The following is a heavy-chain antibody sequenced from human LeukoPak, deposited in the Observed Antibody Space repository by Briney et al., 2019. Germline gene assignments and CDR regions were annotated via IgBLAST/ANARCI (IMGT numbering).Heavy chain of an antibody. V-gene: IGHV1-2*02. CDR2: INPKSGGT. Sequence: ASVKVSCKASGGTFSSYAISWVRQAPGQGLEWMGWINPKSGGTNYAQKFQGRVTMTRDTSISTAYMELSRLRSDDTAVYYCARDPVGGEGSGWYVSASYYYYYYYMDVWGKGTTVTVSS. CDR1: GGTFSSYA. CDR3: ARDPVGGEGSGWYVSASYYYYYYYMDV. J-gene: IGHJ6*03. D-gene: IGHD6-19*01.